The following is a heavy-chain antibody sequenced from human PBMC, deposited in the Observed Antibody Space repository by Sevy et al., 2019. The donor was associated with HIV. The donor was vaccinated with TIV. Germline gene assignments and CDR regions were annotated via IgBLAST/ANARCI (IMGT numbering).Heavy chain of an antibody. CDR3: ARGDYYDRSGYFTDAFDI. Sequence: GGSLRLSCAASGFTFTTYWMSWVRQAPGKGLEWVGNIKPDGSEKYYVDYVKGRFTISRDNVKKSLYLQMSSLRAEDTAIYYCARGDYYDRSGYFTDAFDIWGQGTMVTVSS. CDR1: GFTFTTYW. J-gene: IGHJ3*02. D-gene: IGHD3-22*01. CDR2: IKPDGSEK. V-gene: IGHV3-7*04.